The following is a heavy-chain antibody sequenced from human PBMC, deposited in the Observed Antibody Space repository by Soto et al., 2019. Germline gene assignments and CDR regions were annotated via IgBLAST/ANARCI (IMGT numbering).Heavy chain of an antibody. CDR3: ARGGIGELLYTAFDY. J-gene: IGHJ4*02. CDR1: GGSISSGDYY. V-gene: IGHV4-30-4*01. CDR2: IYYSGST. Sequence: QVQLQESGPGLVKPSQTLSLTCTVSGGSISSGDYYWSWIRQPPGKGLGWIGYIYYSGSTYYNPSLKSRVTISVDTSKNQFSLKLSSVTAADTAVYYCARGGIGELLYTAFDYWGQGTLVTVSS. D-gene: IGHD3-10*01.